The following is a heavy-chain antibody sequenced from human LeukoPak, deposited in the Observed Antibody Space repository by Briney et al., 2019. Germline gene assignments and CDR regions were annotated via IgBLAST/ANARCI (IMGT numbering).Heavy chain of an antibody. CDR3: AAVFGSGYYYYFDY. CDR2: ISVGSGNT. Sequence: SVKLSCKASGFTFTSSSMQWVRQARGQRLEWIGWISVGSGNTNYAQKFQGRVTITRDMSTSTAYMELSSLRSEDPAVYYCAAVFGSGYYYYFDYWGEGTLVTVSS. J-gene: IGHJ4*02. D-gene: IGHD3-22*01. V-gene: IGHV1-58*02. CDR1: GFTFTSSS.